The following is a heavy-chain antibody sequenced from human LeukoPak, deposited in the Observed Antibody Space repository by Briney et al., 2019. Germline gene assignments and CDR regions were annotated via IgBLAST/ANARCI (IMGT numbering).Heavy chain of an antibody. CDR3: ARLFFPWRFYAFDI. J-gene: IGHJ3*02. D-gene: IGHD3-10*01. V-gene: IGHV4-34*01. Sequence: PSETLSLTCAVYGGSFSGYYWSWIRQPPGKGLEWIGEINHSGSTNYNPSLKSRVTISVDTSKNQSSLKLSSVTAADTAVYYCARLFFPWRFYAFDIWGQGTMVTVSS. CDR2: INHSGST. CDR1: GGSFSGYY.